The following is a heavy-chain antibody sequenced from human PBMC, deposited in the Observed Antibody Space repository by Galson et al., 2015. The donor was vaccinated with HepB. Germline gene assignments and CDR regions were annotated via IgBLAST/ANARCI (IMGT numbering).Heavy chain of an antibody. Sequence: SVKVSCKASGGTFSSYAISWVRQAPGQGLEWMGGIIPIFGTANYAQKFQGRVTITADESTSTAYMELSSLRSEDTAVYYCARDFVGRGYCSGGSCYSDPAEYFQHWGQGTLVTVSS. D-gene: IGHD2-15*01. V-gene: IGHV1-69*13. CDR3: ARDFVGRGYCSGGSCYSDPAEYFQH. J-gene: IGHJ1*01. CDR2: IIPIFGTA. CDR1: GGTFSSYA.